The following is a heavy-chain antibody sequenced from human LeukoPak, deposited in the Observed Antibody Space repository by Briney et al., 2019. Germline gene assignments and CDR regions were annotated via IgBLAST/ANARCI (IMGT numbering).Heavy chain of an antibody. D-gene: IGHD1-1*01. V-gene: IGHV3-48*03. CDR2: ISSSGSTI. Sequence: GGSLRLSCAASGFTFSSYEMNWVRQAPGKGLEWVSYISSSGSTIYYADSVKGRFTISRDNAKNSLYLQMNSLRAEDTAVYYCARDLGYDVPFDYWGQGTLVTVSS. J-gene: IGHJ4*02. CDR3: ARDLGYDVPFDY. CDR1: GFTFSSYE.